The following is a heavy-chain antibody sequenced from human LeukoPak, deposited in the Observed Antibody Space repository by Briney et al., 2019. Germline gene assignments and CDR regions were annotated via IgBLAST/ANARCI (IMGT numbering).Heavy chain of an antibody. V-gene: IGHV3-15*01. Sequence: RGSLRLSRAASRFTSSNARMSSVRPAPGRGVECVGRIKTKTDGGTTNYDAPVKGKITITTDDSKNTMHLQKNSLKTDDTAVYYCTTGGEYVYYCRRGTVITVSS. D-gene: IGHD2/OR15-2a*01. CDR2: IKTKTDGGTT. CDR1: RFTSSNAR. J-gene: IGHJ4*02. CDR3: TTGGEYVYY.